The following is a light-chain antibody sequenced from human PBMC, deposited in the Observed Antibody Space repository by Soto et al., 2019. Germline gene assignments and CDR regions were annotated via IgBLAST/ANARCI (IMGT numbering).Light chain of an antibody. J-gene: IGKJ5*01. CDR1: QTVTRSY. V-gene: IGKV3-11*01. CDR3: QQRGSWPIT. Sequence: PGALCYSLLQSHTVCYRASQTVTRSYLAWYQQKPGQAPRLLVYDASNRATGIPARFSGSGSGTDFTLTISSLEPEDFAVYYCQQRGSWPITFGQGTRLEIK. CDR2: DAS.